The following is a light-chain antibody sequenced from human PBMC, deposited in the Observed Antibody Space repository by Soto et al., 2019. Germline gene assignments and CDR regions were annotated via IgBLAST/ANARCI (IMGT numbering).Light chain of an antibody. J-gene: IGKJ2*01. Sequence: DIQMTQSPSTLSASVGDRVTITCRASQSISSWLAWYQQKPGKAPKLLIYDASSLESGVPSRFSGSVSGTEFTLTISSLQPDDFATYYCQQYNSYPLTFGQGTKLEIK. CDR3: QQYNSYPLT. V-gene: IGKV1-5*01. CDR2: DAS. CDR1: QSISSW.